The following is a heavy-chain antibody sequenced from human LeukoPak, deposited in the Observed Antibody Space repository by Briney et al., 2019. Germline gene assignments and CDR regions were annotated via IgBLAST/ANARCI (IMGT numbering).Heavy chain of an antibody. J-gene: IGHJ4*02. Sequence: GGSLRLSCAASGFTFSSYSMNWVRQAPGKGLEWVSYISSSSSTIYYADSVKGRFIIPRDNAKKSLYLHMNSLRDEDTAVYYCARDGGYCSSTNCHLDYWGQGTLVTVSS. CDR3: ARDGGYCSSTNCHLDY. CDR1: GFTFSSYS. CDR2: ISSSSSTI. D-gene: IGHD2-2*01. V-gene: IGHV3-48*02.